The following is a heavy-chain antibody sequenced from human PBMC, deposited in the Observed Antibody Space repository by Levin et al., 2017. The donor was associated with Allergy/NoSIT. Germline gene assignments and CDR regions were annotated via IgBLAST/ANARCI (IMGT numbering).Heavy chain of an antibody. CDR3: AKPRGADGYNSYYFDY. CDR2: ITGSGDIT. D-gene: IGHD5-24*01. Sequence: GESLKISCAASGFTFTSYGMSWVRQAPGKGLEWVSGITGSGDITYYADFVKGRFTISRDNAKNTLYLQMTSLRAEDTAVYYCAKPRGADGYNSYYFDYWGQGTLVTVSS. V-gene: IGHV3-23*01. J-gene: IGHJ4*02. CDR1: GFTFTSYG.